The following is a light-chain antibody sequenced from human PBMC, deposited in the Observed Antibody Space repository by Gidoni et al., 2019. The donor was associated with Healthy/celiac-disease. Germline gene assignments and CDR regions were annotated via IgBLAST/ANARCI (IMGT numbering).Light chain of an antibody. Sequence: DIVMIQSPDSLAVSLGERATINCKSSQSVLYSSNNKNYLAWYQQKPQQPPKLLIYWASTRESGVPDRFSGGGSGTDFTLTISSLQADDVAVYYYQQDYGTPITFGQGTRLEIK. J-gene: IGKJ5*01. CDR1: QSVLYSSNNKNY. V-gene: IGKV4-1*01. CDR3: QQDYGTPIT. CDR2: WAS.